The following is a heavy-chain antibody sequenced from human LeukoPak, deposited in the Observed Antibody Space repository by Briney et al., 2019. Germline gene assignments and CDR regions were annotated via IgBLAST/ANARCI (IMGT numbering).Heavy chain of an antibody. CDR1: GDSVSSNSAA. D-gene: IGHD5-18*01. CDR2: TYYRSKWYN. Sequence: SQTLSLTCAISGDSVSSNSAAWNWIRQSPSRGLEWLGRTYYRSKWYNDYAVSVKSRITINPDTSKNQFSLQLNSVTPEDTAVYYCARDSKTLPGLQLWLRRYYYYYYMDVWGKGTTVTVSS. J-gene: IGHJ6*03. CDR3: ARDSKTLPGLQLWLRRYYYYYYMDV. V-gene: IGHV6-1*01.